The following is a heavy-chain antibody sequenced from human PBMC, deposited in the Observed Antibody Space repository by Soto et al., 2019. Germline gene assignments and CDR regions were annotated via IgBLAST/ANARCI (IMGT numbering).Heavy chain of an antibody. V-gene: IGHV3-7*01. CDR3: AREGGSGASAFDI. Sequence: PGGSLRLSCAASGFTFSSYWMSWVRQAPGKGLEWVANIKQDGSEKYYVDSVKGRFTISRDNAKNSLYLQMNSLRAEDTAVYYCAREGGSGASAFDIWGQGTMVTVSS. CDR1: GFTFSSYW. D-gene: IGHD6-19*01. J-gene: IGHJ3*02. CDR2: IKQDGSEK.